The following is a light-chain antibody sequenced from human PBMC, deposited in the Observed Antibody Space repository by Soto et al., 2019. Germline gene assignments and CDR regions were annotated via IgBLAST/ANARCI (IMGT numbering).Light chain of an antibody. J-gene: IGKJ1*01. CDR2: GVS. CDR3: QQSYNTPRT. Sequence: DIQLNQSPSSLSASVGARVTLTCRASQNIRNNLHWYQQKPGEAPKLLISGVSSLETGVPARFSGSGSGTDFTLTITSLQPEDFATYYCQQSYNTPRTFGQGTKVDIK. V-gene: IGKV1-39*01. CDR1: QNIRNN.